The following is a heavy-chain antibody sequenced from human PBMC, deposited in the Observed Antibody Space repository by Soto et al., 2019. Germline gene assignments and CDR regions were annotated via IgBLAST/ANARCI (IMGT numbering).Heavy chain of an antibody. V-gene: IGHV1-18*01. D-gene: IGHD6-19*01. J-gene: IGHJ5*02. Sequence: ASVKVSCKASGYTFTSYGISLVRQAPGQGLEWXGXIXXXNXNXXXAXXXQGRVTMTTDTSTSTAYMELRSLRSDDTAVYYCAGASGWSSRWFDPWGQGTLVTVSS. CDR1: GYTFTSYG. CDR3: AGASGWSSRWFDP. CDR2: IXXXNXNX.